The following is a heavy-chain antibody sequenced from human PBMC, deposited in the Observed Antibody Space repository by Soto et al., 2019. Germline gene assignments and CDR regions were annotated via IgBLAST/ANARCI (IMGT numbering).Heavy chain of an antibody. CDR1: GGSVSSGSYF. D-gene: IGHD6-13*01. V-gene: IGHV4-61*01. Sequence: PSLTCTVSGGSVSSGSYFWSWIRQPPGKGLEWIGYIYYSGSTNYNPSLKSRVTISVDTSKNQFSLKLSSVTAADTAVYFCARTRGYSSSWYYFDFWGQGTLVTVSS. CDR2: IYYSGST. CDR3: ARTRGYSSSWYYFDF. J-gene: IGHJ4*02.